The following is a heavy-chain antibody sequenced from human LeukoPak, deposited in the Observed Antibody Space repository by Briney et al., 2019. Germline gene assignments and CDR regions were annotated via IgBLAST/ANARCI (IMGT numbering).Heavy chain of an antibody. CDR2: INPNSGGT. CDR1: GYTFTGYY. V-gene: IGHV1-2*02. D-gene: IGHD2-15*01. Sequence: ASVKVSCKASGYTFTGYYMHWVRQAPGQGLEWMGWINPNSGGTNYAQKFQGRVTMTRDTSISTAYMELSRLRSDDTAVYHCARSGYCSGGSCYRYYYYGMDVWGQGTTVTVSS. CDR3: ARSGYCSGGSCYRYYYYGMDV. J-gene: IGHJ6*02.